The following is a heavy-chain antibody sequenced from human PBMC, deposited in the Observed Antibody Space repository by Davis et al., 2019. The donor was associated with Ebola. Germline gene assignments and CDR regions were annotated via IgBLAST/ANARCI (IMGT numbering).Heavy chain of an antibody. CDR1: GGSISSGGYY. J-gene: IGHJ4*02. V-gene: IGHV4-31*03. CDR3: ATVVVAATRTRGLGYYYDSSGYYYRY. Sequence: LRLSCTVSGGSISSGGYYWSWIRQHPGKGLEWIGYIYYSGSTYYNPSLKSRVTISVDTSKNQFSLKLSSVTAADTAVYYCATVVVAATRTRGLGYYYDSSGYYYRYWGQGTLVTVSS. D-gene: IGHD3-22*01. CDR2: IYYSGST.